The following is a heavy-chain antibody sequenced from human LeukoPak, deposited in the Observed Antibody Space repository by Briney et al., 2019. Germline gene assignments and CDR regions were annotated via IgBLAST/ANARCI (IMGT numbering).Heavy chain of an antibody. CDR1: GYTFSGYY. J-gene: IGHJ5*02. CDR2: INPNSGGT. CDR3: AKTDAPSYDLGSYYWFDP. V-gene: IGHV1-2*02. D-gene: IGHD3-10*01. Sequence: ASVKVSYKASGYTFSGYYMHWVRQAPGQGLEWMGWINPNSGGTNYAQKFQGRVTMTRDTSISTAYMELSRLRSDDTAVYYCAKTDAPSYDLGSYYWFDPWGQGTRVTVSS.